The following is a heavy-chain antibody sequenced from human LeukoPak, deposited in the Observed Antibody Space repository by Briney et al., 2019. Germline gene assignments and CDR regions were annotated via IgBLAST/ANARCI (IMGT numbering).Heavy chain of an antibody. CDR1: GFTNSNYS. Sequence: ASVKVSCKASGFTNSNYSVQWVRQARGQRPEWIGWIVVGTGKTNYAQRLQERVTISRDMSTGTVDMELSCLRSEDTAVYYCARGGSDCSSTSCYDYYYYMDVWGKGTTVTVSS. D-gene: IGHD2-2*01. CDR3: ARGGSDCSSTSCYDYYYYMDV. J-gene: IGHJ6*03. V-gene: IGHV1-58*01. CDR2: IVVGTGKT.